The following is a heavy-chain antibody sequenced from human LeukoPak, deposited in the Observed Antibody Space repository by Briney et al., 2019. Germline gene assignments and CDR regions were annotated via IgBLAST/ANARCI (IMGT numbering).Heavy chain of an antibody. D-gene: IGHD6-19*01. J-gene: IGHJ3*02. CDR1: GFSISSGYF. V-gene: IGHV4-38-2*02. Sequence: SETLSLTCSVSGFSISSGYFWGWIRQPPGKGLEWIGRVYHSGTTNYDPSLKSRVTISVDTSRNQFSLKLSSVTAADTAVYYCARRAVAHDAFDIWGQGTMVTVSS. CDR3: ARRAVAHDAFDI. CDR2: VYHSGTT.